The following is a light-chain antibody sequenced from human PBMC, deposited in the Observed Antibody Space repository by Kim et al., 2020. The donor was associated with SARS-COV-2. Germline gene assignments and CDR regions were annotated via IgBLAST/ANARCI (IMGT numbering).Light chain of an antibody. Sequence: SVSPEESAGLSCRASQSVSSSLAWYQQKPGQAPRLLIYDASSGATGIPARFSGSGSGTEFTLTISSLQSEDFAVYYCQQYNNWPYTFGQGTKLEI. CDR2: DAS. J-gene: IGKJ2*01. CDR1: QSVSSS. V-gene: IGKV3-15*01. CDR3: QQYNNWPYT.